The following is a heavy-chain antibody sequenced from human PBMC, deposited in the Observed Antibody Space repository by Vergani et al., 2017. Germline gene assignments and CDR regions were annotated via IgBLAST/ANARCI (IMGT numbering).Heavy chain of an antibody. V-gene: IGHV1-2*02. D-gene: IGHD2-8*02. CDR3: ARDRWSRDAFDI. CDR1: GYTFTGYY. Sequence: QVQLVQSGAEVKKPGASVKVSCKASGYTFTGYYMHWVRQAPGQGLEWMGWINPNSGGTNYAKKFQGRVTMTRDTSISTAYMEMSRLRSEDTAVYYCARDRWSRDAFDIWGQGTMVTVSS. J-gene: IGHJ3*02. CDR2: INPNSGGT.